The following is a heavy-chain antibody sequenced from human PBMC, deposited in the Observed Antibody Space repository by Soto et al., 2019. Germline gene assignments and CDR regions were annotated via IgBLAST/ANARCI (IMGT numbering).Heavy chain of an antibody. Sequence: GGSLRLSCAASGFTFSGSAMHWVRQASGKGLEWVGRIRSKANSYATAYAASVKGRFTISRDDSKNTAYLQMNSLKTEDTAVYYCAKDRSSRFLSGLFFDVWGPGNLVTVSS. CDR1: GFTFSGSA. CDR3: AKDRSSRFLSGLFFDV. CDR2: IRSKANSYAT. J-gene: IGHJ4*02. D-gene: IGHD3-3*01. V-gene: IGHV3-73*01.